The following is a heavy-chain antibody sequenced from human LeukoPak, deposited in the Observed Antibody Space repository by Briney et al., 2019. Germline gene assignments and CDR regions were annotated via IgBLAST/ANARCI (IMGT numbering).Heavy chain of an antibody. CDR3: ARGYSGNYYPDC. D-gene: IGHD1-26*01. V-gene: IGHV3-30-3*01. Sequence: GRSLRLSCAASGFTFSSYPMHWVRQAPDKGLEWVAFISYDGTNKYYADSVKGRVTISRDNSKNTLYLQMNSLRAEDTAVYYCARGYSGNYYPDCWGQGTLVTASS. CDR2: ISYDGTNK. J-gene: IGHJ4*02. CDR1: GFTFSSYP.